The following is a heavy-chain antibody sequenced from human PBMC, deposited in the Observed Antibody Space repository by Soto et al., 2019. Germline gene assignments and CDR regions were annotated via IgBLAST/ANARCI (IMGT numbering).Heavy chain of an antibody. V-gene: IGHV4-30-4*01. Sequence: SETLSLTCSVSGDSISTVDYFWAWVRQPPGQALEYIGYIYKSATTYYNPSFESRVAISLDTSKSQFSLNVTSPTAADTAVYFCARGRYCLTGRCFPNWFDSRGQGTLVTVSS. J-gene: IGHJ5*01. CDR3: ARGRYCLTGRCFPNWFDS. D-gene: IGHD2-15*01. CDR2: IYKSATT. CDR1: GDSISTVDYF.